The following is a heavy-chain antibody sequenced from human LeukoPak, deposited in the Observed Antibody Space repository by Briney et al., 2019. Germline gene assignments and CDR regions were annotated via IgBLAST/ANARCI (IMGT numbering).Heavy chain of an antibody. D-gene: IGHD1-1*01. Sequence: GGSLRLSCAASGFTFSSYAMHWVRQAPGKGLEWVAVISYDGSNKYYADSVKGRFTISRDNSKNTPYLQMNSLRAEDTAVYYCARAPGRTPRALYFDYWGQGTLVTVSS. CDR3: ARAPGRTPRALYFDY. J-gene: IGHJ4*02. CDR1: GFTFSSYA. V-gene: IGHV3-30*04. CDR2: ISYDGSNK.